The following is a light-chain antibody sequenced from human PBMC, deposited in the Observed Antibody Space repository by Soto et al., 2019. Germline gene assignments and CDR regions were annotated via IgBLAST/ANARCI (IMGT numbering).Light chain of an antibody. CDR1: QSISSW. CDR3: QQYNSYPLT. CDR2: KAS. Sequence: IRMTQSASAQSASIGDRVTITSRASQSISSWLAWYPQTPGKAPKVLIYKASSLESGVPSRFSCSGAGTECTRTISSLQPDDVATDYCQQYNSYPLTFGGGTKVDIK. V-gene: IGKV1-5*03. J-gene: IGKJ4*01.